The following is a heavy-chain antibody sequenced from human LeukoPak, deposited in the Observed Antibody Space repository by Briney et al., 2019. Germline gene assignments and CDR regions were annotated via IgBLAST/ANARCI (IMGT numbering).Heavy chain of an antibody. Sequence: GESLKISCKGSGYSFTSYWIGWVRQMPGKGLEWMGIIYPGDSDTRYNPSFQDQVTISADKSINTAYLQWSSLKASDTAMFYCARCLAMGAAPDYWGQGTLVTVSS. CDR3: ARCLAMGAAPDY. J-gene: IGHJ4*02. D-gene: IGHD3-16*01. V-gene: IGHV5-51*01. CDR2: IYPGDSDT. CDR1: GYSFTSYW.